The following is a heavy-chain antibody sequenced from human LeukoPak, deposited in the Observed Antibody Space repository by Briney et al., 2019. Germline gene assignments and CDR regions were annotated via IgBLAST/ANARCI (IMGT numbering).Heavy chain of an antibody. D-gene: IGHD3-22*01. J-gene: IGHJ4*02. CDR3: ARGGYYDNEFDY. CDR2: ICYSGST. CDR1: GGSISSYY. V-gene: IGHV4-59*01. Sequence: PSETLSLTCTVSGGSISSYYWSWIRQPPGKGLEWIGYICYSGSTNYNPSLKSRVTISVDTSKNQFSLKLSSVTAADTAVYYCARGGYYDNEFDYWCQGTLVTVSS.